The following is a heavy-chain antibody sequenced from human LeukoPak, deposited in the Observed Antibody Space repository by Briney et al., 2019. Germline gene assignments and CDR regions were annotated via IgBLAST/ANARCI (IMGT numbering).Heavy chain of an antibody. CDR2: IDPSDSYT. J-gene: IGHJ4*02. V-gene: IGHV5-10-1*01. D-gene: IGHD5-12*01. CDR3: ARQITDQSSGYDSIDY. CDR1: GYRFTSYW. Sequence: GESLKISCKGSGYRFTSYWISWVRQMPGKGLEWMGRIDPSDSYTNYSPSFQGHLTISADKSISTAYLQWSSLKASDTAMYYCARQITDQSSGYDSIDYWGQGTLVTVSS.